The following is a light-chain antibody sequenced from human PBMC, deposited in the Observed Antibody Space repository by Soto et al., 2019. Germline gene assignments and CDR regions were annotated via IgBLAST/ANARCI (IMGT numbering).Light chain of an antibody. J-gene: IGLJ2*01. Sequence: QSALTQPASVSGSPGQSITISCTGTSSDVGGYNYVSWYQQHPGKAPKLMIYDVSNRPSRVSNRFSGSKSGNTASLTISGLQAEDEDDYYCSSYTSSSTLVFGGGTKLTVL. CDR3: SSYTSSSTLV. CDR2: DVS. CDR1: SSDVGGYNY. V-gene: IGLV2-14*01.